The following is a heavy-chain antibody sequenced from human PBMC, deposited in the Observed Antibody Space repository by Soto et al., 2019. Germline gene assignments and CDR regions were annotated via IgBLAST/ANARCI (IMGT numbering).Heavy chain of an antibody. V-gene: IGHV4-30-4*01. CDR3: ARAPRGNYGYPSYFDY. CDR2: IYYSGGT. CDR1: GGSISSGDYY. Sequence: SETLSLTCTVSGGSISSGDYYWSWIRQPPGKGLEWIGYIYYSGGTYYNPSLKSRVTISVDTSKNQFSLKLSSVTAADTAVYYCARAPRGNYGYPSYFDYWGQGTLVTVSS. J-gene: IGHJ4*02. D-gene: IGHD3-10*01.